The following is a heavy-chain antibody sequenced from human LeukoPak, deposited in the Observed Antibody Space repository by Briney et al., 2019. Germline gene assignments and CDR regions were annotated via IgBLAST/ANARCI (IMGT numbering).Heavy chain of an antibody. CDR3: ARWDYGDVLGAFGI. CDR2: IIPIFGTA. Sequence: ASVKVSCKASGGTFSSYAISWVRQAPGQGLEWMGGIIPIFGTANYAQKFQGRVTITADESTSTAYMELSSLRSEDTAVYYCARWDYGDVLGAFGIWGQGTMVTVSS. D-gene: IGHD4-17*01. J-gene: IGHJ3*02. V-gene: IGHV1-69*13. CDR1: GGTFSSYA.